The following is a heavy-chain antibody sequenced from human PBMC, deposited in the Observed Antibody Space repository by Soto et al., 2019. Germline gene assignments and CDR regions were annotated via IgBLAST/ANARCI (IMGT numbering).Heavy chain of an antibody. Sequence: SETLSLTCTVSGGSISSSSYYWGWIRQPPGKGLEWIGSIYYSGSTYYNPSLKSRVTISVDTSKNQFSLKLSSVTAADTAGYYCARQFGVLLGKTTVIAGFDYCAQVTLITVSS. D-gene: IGHD4-17*01. CDR3: ARQFGVLLGKTTVIAGFDY. CDR2: IYYSGST. V-gene: IGHV4-39*01. J-gene: IGHJ4*02. CDR1: GGSISSSSYY.